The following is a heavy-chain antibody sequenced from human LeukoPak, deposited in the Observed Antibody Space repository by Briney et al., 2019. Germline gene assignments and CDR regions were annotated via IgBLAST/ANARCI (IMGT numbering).Heavy chain of an antibody. CDR3: AKAMFRTIAVAGTAYFDY. V-gene: IGHV3-30*18. D-gene: IGHD6-19*01. Sequence: GGSLRLSCAASGFTFSSYGMHWVRQAPGKGREWVAVISYDGSNKYYADSVKGRFTISRDNSKNTLYLQMNSLRAEDTAVYYCAKAMFRTIAVAGTAYFDYWGQGTLVTVSS. CDR2: ISYDGSNK. J-gene: IGHJ4*02. CDR1: GFTFSSYG.